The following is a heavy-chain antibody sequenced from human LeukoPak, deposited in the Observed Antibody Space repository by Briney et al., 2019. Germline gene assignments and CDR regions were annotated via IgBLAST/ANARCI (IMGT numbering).Heavy chain of an antibody. CDR1: GGSISSGGYS. CDR3: ARVTTVTTSFHFDY. CDR2: IYYSGST. J-gene: IGHJ4*02. V-gene: IGHV4-30-4*01. D-gene: IGHD4-17*01. Sequence: PSRTLSLTCTVSGGSISSGGYSWSWIRQPPGEGLEWIGYIYYSGSTYYHPSLKSRVTISLDTSKNQFSLKLSSVTAADRAVYYCARVTTVTTSFHFDYWGQGTLVTVSS.